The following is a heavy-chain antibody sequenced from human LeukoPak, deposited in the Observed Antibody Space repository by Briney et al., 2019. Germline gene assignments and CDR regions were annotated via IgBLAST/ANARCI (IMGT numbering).Heavy chain of an antibody. J-gene: IGHJ4*02. Sequence: SETLSLTCTFSGGSVSSSDYYWGWIRQPPGKGLEWIGSIYYSGSTYYNPSLRSRVTISVDTSKNQFSLRLSSVTAADAAVYYCATKNLRSSSWYVDYWGQGTLVTVSS. CDR2: IYYSGST. CDR1: GGSVSSSDYY. CDR3: ATKNLRSSSWYVDY. V-gene: IGHV4-39*01. D-gene: IGHD6-13*01.